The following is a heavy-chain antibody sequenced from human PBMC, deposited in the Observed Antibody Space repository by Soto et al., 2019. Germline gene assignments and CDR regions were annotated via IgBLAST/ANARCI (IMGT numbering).Heavy chain of an antibody. CDR1: GFTFGDYT. CDR3: IRDLRTVVGTGVY. J-gene: IGHJ4*02. D-gene: IGHD6-19*01. CDR2: IRNKAYGGTT. Sequence: EVQLVESGGGLVQPGRSLRLSRTTSGFTFGDYTRNWVRQAPGKGLEWVGFIRNKAYGGTTEYAASVKGRFTISRDDSKSIAYLQMNSLKTEDTAVYYCIRDLRTVVGTGVYWGQGTLVTVTS. V-gene: IGHV3-49*04.